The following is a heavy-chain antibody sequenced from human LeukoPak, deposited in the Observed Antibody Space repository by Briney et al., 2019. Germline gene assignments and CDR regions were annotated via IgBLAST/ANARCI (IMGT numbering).Heavy chain of an antibody. CDR3: ARGPWVATRRRDGYYHYYMDV. Sequence: SVKVSCKASGGTFSSYAISWVRQAPGQGLEWMGGIIPIFGTANYAQKFQGRVTITTDESTSTAYMELSSLRSEDTAVYYCARGPWVATRRRDGYYHYYMDVWGKGTTVTVSS. V-gene: IGHV1-69*05. J-gene: IGHJ6*03. CDR1: GGTFSSYA. CDR2: IIPIFGTA. D-gene: IGHD5-12*01.